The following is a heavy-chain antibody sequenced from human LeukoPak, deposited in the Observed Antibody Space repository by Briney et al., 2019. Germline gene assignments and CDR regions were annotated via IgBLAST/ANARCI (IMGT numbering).Heavy chain of an antibody. J-gene: IGHJ6*02. CDR1: GYTFTSYY. Sequence: ASVKVSCKASGYTFTSYYMHWVRQAPGKGLEWMGGFDPEDGETIYAQKFQGRVTMTEDTSTDTAYMELSSLRSEDTAVYYCATVGCSSTSCYKGSYYYYGMDVWGQGTTVTVSS. CDR3: ATVGCSSTSCYKGSYYYYGMDV. V-gene: IGHV1-24*01. D-gene: IGHD2-2*02. CDR2: FDPEDGET.